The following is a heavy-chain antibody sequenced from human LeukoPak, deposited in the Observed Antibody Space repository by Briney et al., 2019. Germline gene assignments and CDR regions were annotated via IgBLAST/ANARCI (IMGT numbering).Heavy chain of an antibody. D-gene: IGHD2-2*01. Sequence: SETLSLTCTVSGVSISSSNSYWGWIRQPPGKGLEWIGSIYYSGSTYYNPSLKSRVTISVDTSKNQFSLKLSSVTAADTAVYYCARYCSSTSCYAPNLIDYWGQGTLVTVSS. CDR2: IYYSGST. J-gene: IGHJ4*02. CDR1: GVSISSSNSY. V-gene: IGHV4-39*01. CDR3: ARYCSSTSCYAPNLIDY.